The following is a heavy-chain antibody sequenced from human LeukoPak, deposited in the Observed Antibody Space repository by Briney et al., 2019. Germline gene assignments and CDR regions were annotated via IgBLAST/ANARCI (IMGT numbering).Heavy chain of an antibody. CDR3: ARHLSGAPGVNWFDP. J-gene: IGHJ5*02. D-gene: IGHD7-27*01. CDR2: IYYSGSS. V-gene: IGHV4-59*01. CDR1: GASISSYF. Sequence: SETLSLTCTVSGASISSYFWSWIRQPPGKGLEWIGYIYYSGSSNYNPSLKSRVTMSVDTSTNQFSLKLTSVTAADTAVYYCARHLSGAPGVNWFDPWGQGTLVTVSS.